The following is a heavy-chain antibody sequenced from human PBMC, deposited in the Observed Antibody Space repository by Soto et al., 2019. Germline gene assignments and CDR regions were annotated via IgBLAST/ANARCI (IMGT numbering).Heavy chain of an antibody. Sequence: QVQLQESGPGLVKPSQTLSLTCTVSGGSISSGGYYWSWIRQHPGKGLEWIGYIYYSGSTYYNPSLKSRVTISVDTSENQFSLKLSSVTAADTAAYYCARESQTYYYDSSGYYPGSDWGQGTLVTVSS. CDR3: ARESQTYYYDSSGYYPGSD. CDR1: GGSISSGGYY. J-gene: IGHJ4*02. V-gene: IGHV4-31*03. CDR2: IYYSGST. D-gene: IGHD3-22*01.